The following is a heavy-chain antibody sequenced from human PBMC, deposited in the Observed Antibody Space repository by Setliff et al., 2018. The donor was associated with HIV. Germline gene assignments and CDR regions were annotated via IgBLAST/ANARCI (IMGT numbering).Heavy chain of an antibody. V-gene: IGHV3-53*01. D-gene: IGHD3-22*01. CDR2: LYSGGST. Sequence: GGSLRLSCAASGFTVSSNYMSWVRQAPGKGLEWVSVLYSGGSTYYADSVKGRFTISRDNSKNTLYLQMNSLRAEDTAVYYCTRVPYYYDSSGYYFDYWGQGTLVTVSS. CDR1: GFTVSSNY. J-gene: IGHJ4*02. CDR3: TRVPYYYDSSGYYFDY.